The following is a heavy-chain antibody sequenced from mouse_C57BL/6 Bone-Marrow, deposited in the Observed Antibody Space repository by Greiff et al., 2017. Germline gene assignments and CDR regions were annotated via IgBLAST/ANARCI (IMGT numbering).Heavy chain of an antibody. CDR1: GFNIKDDY. CDR2: IDPENGDT. J-gene: IGHJ3*01. CDR3: TFHSAWFAD. V-gene: IGHV14-4*01. Sequence: EVQLQESGAELVRPGASVKLSCTASGFNIKDDYMHWVKQRPEQGLEWIGWIDPENGDTEYASKFQGKATITADTSSNTAYLQLSSLTSEDTAVYYCTFHSAWFADWGQGTLVTVSA.